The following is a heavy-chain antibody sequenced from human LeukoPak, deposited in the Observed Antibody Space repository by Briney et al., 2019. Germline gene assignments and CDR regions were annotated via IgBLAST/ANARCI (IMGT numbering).Heavy chain of an antibody. CDR2: ISAYNGNT. V-gene: IGHV1-18*01. D-gene: IGHD6-6*01. J-gene: IGHJ4*02. Sequence: ASVKVSCKASGYTFASYGISWVRQAPGQGLEWMGWISAYNGNTNYAQKLQGRVTMTTDTSTSTAYMELKSLRSDDTAVYYCARDFVGDSSSGYWGQGTLVTVSS. CDR1: GYTFASYG. CDR3: ARDFVGDSSSGY.